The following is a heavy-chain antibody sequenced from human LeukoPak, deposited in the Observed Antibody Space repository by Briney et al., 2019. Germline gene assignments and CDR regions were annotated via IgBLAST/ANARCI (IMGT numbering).Heavy chain of an antibody. J-gene: IGHJ4*02. D-gene: IGHD6-6*01. V-gene: IGHV3-53*01. CDR1: GFTVSSNY. CDR3: ARTVHSSSHPLDY. CDR2: IYSGGST. Sequence: PGGSLRLSCAASGFTVSSNYMSWVRQAPGKGLEWVSVIYSGGSTYYADSVKGRFTISRDNSKNTLYLQMNSLRAVDTAVYYCARTVHSSSHPLDYWGQGTLVTVSS.